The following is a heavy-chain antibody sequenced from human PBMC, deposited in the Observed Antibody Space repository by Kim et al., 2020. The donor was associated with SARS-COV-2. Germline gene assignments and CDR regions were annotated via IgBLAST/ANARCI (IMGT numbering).Heavy chain of an antibody. CDR3: ARGSMVRGVYRNWFDP. Sequence: SLKRRVTISVDTSKNQYSLKLSSVTAADTAVYYCARGSMVRGVYRNWFDPWGQGTLVTVSS. J-gene: IGHJ5*02. D-gene: IGHD3-10*01. V-gene: IGHV4-34*13.